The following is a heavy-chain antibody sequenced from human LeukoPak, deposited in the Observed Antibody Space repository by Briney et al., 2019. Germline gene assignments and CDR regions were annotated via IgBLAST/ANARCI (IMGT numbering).Heavy chain of an antibody. CDR2: IKQDGSEK. CDR1: GFTFSSYW. J-gene: IGHJ5*02. CDR3: AREIHGDYWGVWFDP. V-gene: IGHV3-7*01. D-gene: IGHD4-17*01. Sequence: GGSLRLSCAASGFTFSSYWMSWVRQAPGKGLEWVANIKQDGSEKYYVDSVKGRFTISRDNAKNSLYLQMNSLRAEDTAVYYCAREIHGDYWGVWFDPWGQGTLVTVSS.